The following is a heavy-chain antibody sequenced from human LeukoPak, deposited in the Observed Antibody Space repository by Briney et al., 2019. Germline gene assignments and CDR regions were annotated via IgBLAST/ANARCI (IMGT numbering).Heavy chain of an antibody. CDR1: GFTFSSYD. D-gene: IGHD3-22*01. J-gene: IGHJ4*02. CDR2: IGIAGDT. Sequence: GGSLRLSCAASGFTFSSYDMHWVRQAPGRGLEWVSAIGIAGDTYYPDSVKGRFTISRDNVKNSLYLQMNSLRAEDTALYYCARCTNYDSSGYPDYWGQGALVTVSS. CDR3: ARCTNYDSSGYPDY. V-gene: IGHV3-13*01.